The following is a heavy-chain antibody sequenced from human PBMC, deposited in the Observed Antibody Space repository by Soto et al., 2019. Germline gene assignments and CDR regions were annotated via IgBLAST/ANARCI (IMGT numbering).Heavy chain of an antibody. Sequence: ASVKVSCKASGYTFTSYGISWVRQAPGQGLEWMGWISAYNGNTNYAQKLQGRVTITADKSTSTAYMELSSLRSEDTAVYYCAREWGAAYGSGSPPAFDYWGQGTLVTVSS. V-gene: IGHV1-18*01. CDR3: AREWGAAYGSGSPPAFDY. J-gene: IGHJ4*02. CDR2: ISAYNGNT. CDR1: GYTFTSYG. D-gene: IGHD3-10*01.